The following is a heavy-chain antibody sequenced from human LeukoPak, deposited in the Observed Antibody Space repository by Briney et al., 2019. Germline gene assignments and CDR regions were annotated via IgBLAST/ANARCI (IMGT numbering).Heavy chain of an antibody. D-gene: IGHD1-1*01. V-gene: IGHV3-30*03. CDR1: GFTFSSYG. Sequence: PGRSLRLSCAASGFTFSSYGMHWVRQAPGKGLEWVAVISYDGSNKYYADSVKGRFTISRDNSKNTLYLQMSSLRVEDTAVYYCASLTPYKRNDWGSNIWGQGTVVTVSS. J-gene: IGHJ3*02. CDR3: ASLTPYKRNDWGSNI. CDR2: ISYDGSNK.